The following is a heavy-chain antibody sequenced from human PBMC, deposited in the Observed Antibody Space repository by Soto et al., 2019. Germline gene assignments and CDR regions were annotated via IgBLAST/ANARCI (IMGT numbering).Heavy chain of an antibody. D-gene: IGHD4-4*01. V-gene: IGHV1-69*06. CDR2: IIPMFDTA. J-gene: IGHJ6*02. CDR1: GGTFSRFA. CDR3: ATGTPHSSTSNCYIGYYAMDV. Sequence: GASVKVSCKVSGGTFSRFAISWVRQAPGHGLEWMGGIIPMFDTARYAQKFQGRVTITADKVTATVYMEMNSLTFQDTAVYHCATGTPHSSTSNCYIGYYAMDVWGQGTTVTVYS.